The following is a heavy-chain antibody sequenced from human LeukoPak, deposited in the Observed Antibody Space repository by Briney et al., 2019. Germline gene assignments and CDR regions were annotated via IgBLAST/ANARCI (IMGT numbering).Heavy chain of an antibody. D-gene: IGHD1-14*01. CDR1: GLTFGNSW. J-gene: IGHJ3*01. CDR3: VVVVEPPDSDGFDV. CDR2: INADGSTA. V-gene: IGHV3-74*01. Sequence: GGSLRLSCAASGLTFGNSWVHWVRQAPGKGLVWVSLINADGSTATYADSVKGRFTISRDNARNTLSLQMNSLTIEDTAVYYCVVVVEPPDSDGFDVWGQGTMITVSS.